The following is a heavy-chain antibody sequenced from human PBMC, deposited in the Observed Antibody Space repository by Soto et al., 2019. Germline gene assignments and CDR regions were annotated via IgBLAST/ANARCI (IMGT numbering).Heavy chain of an antibody. CDR1: GGSISSYY. CDR3: AVGDYGDYVDY. D-gene: IGHD4-17*01. V-gene: IGHV4-59*12. Sequence: SETLSLTCTVSGGSISSYYWSWIRQPPGKGLEWIGYIYYSGSTNYNPSLKSRVTISVDTSKNQFSLKLSSVTAADTAVYYCAVGDYGDYVDYWGQGTLVTVSS. J-gene: IGHJ4*02. CDR2: IYYSGST.